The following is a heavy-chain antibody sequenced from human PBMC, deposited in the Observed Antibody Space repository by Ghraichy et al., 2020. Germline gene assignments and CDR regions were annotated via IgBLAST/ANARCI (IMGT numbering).Heavy chain of an antibody. CDR1: GFTFTNYA. CDR3: AKAPGRPGSSSFYFDY. V-gene: IGHV3-23*01. D-gene: IGHD6-6*01. CDR2: ISGSGGST. Sequence: ETLSLTCAASGFTFTNYAMSWVRQAPGKGLEWVSTISGSGGSTYYADSMRGRFAISRDNSKNTLSLQMDTLRAEDTAVYYCAKAPGRPGSSSFYFDYWGQGTLVTVSS. J-gene: IGHJ4*02.